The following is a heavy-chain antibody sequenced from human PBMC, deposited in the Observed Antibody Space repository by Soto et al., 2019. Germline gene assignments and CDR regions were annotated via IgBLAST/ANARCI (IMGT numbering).Heavy chain of an antibody. J-gene: IGHJ6*02. D-gene: IGHD2-2*01. CDR1: GYSFSSYW. V-gene: IGHV5-51*01. Sequence: SLNISCQGSGYSFSSYWIAGGRQIPGKGLEWMGIIYPGDSDNRYSPSFQGQVTISADKSISTAYLQWSSLKASDTAMYYCARHSYCSSISCFKYYGMDVWGQGTTVTVSS. CDR2: IYPGDSDN. CDR3: ARHSYCSSISCFKYYGMDV.